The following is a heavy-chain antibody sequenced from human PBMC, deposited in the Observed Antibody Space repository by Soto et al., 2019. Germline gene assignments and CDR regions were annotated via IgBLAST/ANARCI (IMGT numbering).Heavy chain of an antibody. CDR3: AKSRHSSGPERTLFDY. V-gene: IGHV3-9*01. D-gene: IGHD6-19*01. J-gene: IGHJ4*02. Sequence: GGSLRLSCAASGFTFDDYAMHWVRQAPGKGLEWVSGISWNSGSIAYADSVKGRFTISKDNAKNSLYLQMNSLRVEDTAFFYCAKSRHSSGPERTLFDYWGQGTLVTVSS. CDR1: GFTFDDYA. CDR2: ISWNSGSI.